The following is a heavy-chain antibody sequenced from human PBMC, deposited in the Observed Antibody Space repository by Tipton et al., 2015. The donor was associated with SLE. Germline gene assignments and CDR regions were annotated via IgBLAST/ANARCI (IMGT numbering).Heavy chain of an antibody. CDR3: ARQTTGEGQWVFDS. CDR2: IHYSGIT. CDR1: GGSITSSGYY. D-gene: IGHD1-26*01. J-gene: IGHJ4*02. Sequence: PGLVKPSETLSLICTLSGGSITSSGYYWGWIRQSPGKGLEWIGTIHYSGITYYNPSLRTRVTMSVETSNNQFSLKVTSVTATDTALYHCARQTTGEGQWVFDSWGQGTLVTVSS. V-gene: IGHV4-39*01.